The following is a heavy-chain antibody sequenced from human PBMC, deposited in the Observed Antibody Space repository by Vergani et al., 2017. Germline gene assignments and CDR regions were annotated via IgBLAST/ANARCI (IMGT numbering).Heavy chain of an antibody. Sequence: EVQLVESGGGLVQPGGSLRLSCAASGFTFSSYWMHWVRQAPGKGLVWVSRINSDGSSTSYADSVKGRFTISRDTSKNTLYLQMNSLRAEDTAVYYCAKDVWFGEFGRFDPWGQGTLVTVSS. J-gene: IGHJ5*02. D-gene: IGHD3-10*01. CDR2: INSDGSST. CDR3: AKDVWFGEFGRFDP. CDR1: GFTFSSYW. V-gene: IGHV3-74*01.